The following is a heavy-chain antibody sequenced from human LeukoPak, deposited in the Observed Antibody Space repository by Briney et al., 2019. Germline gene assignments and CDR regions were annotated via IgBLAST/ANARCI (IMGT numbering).Heavy chain of an antibody. CDR1: GGSISSSNW. CDR2: IY. V-gene: IGHV4-4*02. Sequence: PSETLSLTCAVSGGSISSSNWWSWVRQPPGKGLEWIGEIYNYNPSLKSRVTISVDKSKTQFSLKLSSVTAADTAVYYCARGDRYYDFWSGRRSYYFDYWGQGTLVTVSS. D-gene: IGHD3-3*01. CDR3: ARGDRYYDFWSGRRSYYFDY. J-gene: IGHJ4*02.